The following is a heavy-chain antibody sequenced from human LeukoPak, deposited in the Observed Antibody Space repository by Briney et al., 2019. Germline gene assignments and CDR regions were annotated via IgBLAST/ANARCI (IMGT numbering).Heavy chain of an antibody. V-gene: IGHV1-2*02. Sequence: ASVKVSCKASGYTFTGYYMHWVRQAPGQGLEWMGWINPNSGGTNYAQKFQGRVTMTRDTSISTAYMELSRLRSDDTAVYYCARDHYDFWSGYYKYNWFDPWGQGTLATVSS. D-gene: IGHD3-3*01. CDR3: ARDHYDFWSGYYKYNWFDP. J-gene: IGHJ5*02. CDR1: GYTFTGYY. CDR2: INPNSGGT.